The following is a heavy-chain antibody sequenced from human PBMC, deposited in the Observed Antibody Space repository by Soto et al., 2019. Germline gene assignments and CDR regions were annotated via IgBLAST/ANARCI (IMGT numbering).Heavy chain of an antibody. CDR3: ARDKGSGSYSDDFDI. Sequence: PSETLSLTCTVSGGSISSYYWSWIRQPPGKGLEWIGYIYYSGSTNYNPSLKSRVTISVDTSKNQFSLKLSSVTAADTAVYYCARDKGSGSYSDDFDIWGQGTMVTVSS. CDR2: IYYSGST. J-gene: IGHJ3*02. V-gene: IGHV4-59*01. CDR1: GGSISSYY. D-gene: IGHD1-26*01.